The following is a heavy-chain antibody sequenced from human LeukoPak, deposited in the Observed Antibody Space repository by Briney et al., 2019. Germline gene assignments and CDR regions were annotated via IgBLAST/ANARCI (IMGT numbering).Heavy chain of an antibody. CDR1: GGSFSGYY. Sequence: SETLSLTCAVYGGSFSGYYWSWIRQPPGKGLEWIGYIYYSGSTNYNPSLKSRVTISVDTSKNQFSLKLSSVTAADTAVYYCARTVTTALADAFDIWGQGTMVTVSS. CDR3: ARTVTTALADAFDI. J-gene: IGHJ3*02. V-gene: IGHV4-59*01. CDR2: IYYSGST. D-gene: IGHD4-17*01.